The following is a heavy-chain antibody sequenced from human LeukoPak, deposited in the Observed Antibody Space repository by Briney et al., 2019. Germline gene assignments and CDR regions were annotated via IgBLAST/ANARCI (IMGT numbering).Heavy chain of an antibody. Sequence: GGSLRLSCAVSGFTFSSFAMHWVRQAPGKGLEWVAEITHDGSNKYYTDSVKGRFTISRDKSQNTLYLEMNSLRVEDTAVYYCARGQYRLVWFGDEISDGFDIWGQGTMVTVSS. J-gene: IGHJ3*02. V-gene: IGHV3-30*12. D-gene: IGHD3-10*01. CDR1: GFTFSSFA. CDR3: ARGQYRLVWFGDEISDGFDI. CDR2: ITHDGSNK.